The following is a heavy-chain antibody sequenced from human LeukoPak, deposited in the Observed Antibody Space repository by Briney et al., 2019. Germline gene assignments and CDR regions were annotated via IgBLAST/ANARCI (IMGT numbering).Heavy chain of an antibody. V-gene: IGHV1-2*02. CDR3: ARGRTGYFDY. CDR1: GYTFTGYY. Sequence: ASVKVSCKASGYTFTGYYMHWVRQAPGQGLEWMGWINPNSGGTKYAQKFQGRVTMTRDTSISTAYMELSSLTSDDTAVYYCARGRTGYFDYWGQGTLVTVSS. J-gene: IGHJ4*02. D-gene: IGHD1-1*01. CDR2: INPNSGGT.